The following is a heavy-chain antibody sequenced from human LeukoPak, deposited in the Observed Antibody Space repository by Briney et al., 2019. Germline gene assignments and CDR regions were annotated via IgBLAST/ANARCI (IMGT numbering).Heavy chain of an antibody. CDR1: GYSFTSYW. CDR2: IYPGDSDA. V-gene: IGHV5-51*01. Sequence: GESLKISCKTSGYSFTSYWIGWVRQMPGKGLEWMGVIYPGDSDARYSPSFQGQVTISVDKSINTAYRQWSSLKASDSALYYCARHPYTQSCTVSGCYRWYDPWGQGTLVTVSS. CDR3: ARHPYTQSCTVSGCYRWYDP. D-gene: IGHD2-8*02. J-gene: IGHJ5*02.